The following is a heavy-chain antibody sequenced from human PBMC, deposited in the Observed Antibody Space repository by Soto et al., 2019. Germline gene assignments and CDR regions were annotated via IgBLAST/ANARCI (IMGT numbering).Heavy chain of an antibody. CDR1: GFTFSNYA. V-gene: IGHV3-30-3*01. J-gene: IGHJ6*02. Sequence: QVQLVESGGGVVQPGRSLRLSCAASGFTFSNYAMHWVRQAPGKGLEWVAFISYDGSNQYYADSVKGRFTISRDNSRNTVYLQMSGLRVEDTAVFHCAKGLGNAKEVWGQGTTVTVSS. D-gene: IGHD2-8*01. CDR2: ISYDGSNQ. CDR3: AKGLGNAKEV.